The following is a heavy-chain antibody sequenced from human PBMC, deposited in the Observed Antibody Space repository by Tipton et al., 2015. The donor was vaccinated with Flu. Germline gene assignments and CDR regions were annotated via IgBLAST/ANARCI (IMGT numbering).Heavy chain of an antibody. Sequence: TLSLTCTVSGGYISSSSYYWGWIRQPPGKGLEWIGSIYYSGSTYYNPSLKSRVTISVDTSKNQFSLKLSSVTAADTAVYYCASGLVVPAADYWGQGTLVTVSS. CDR2: IYYSGST. J-gene: IGHJ4*02. CDR3: ASGLVVPAADY. V-gene: IGHV4-39*07. CDR1: GGYISSSSYY. D-gene: IGHD2-2*01.